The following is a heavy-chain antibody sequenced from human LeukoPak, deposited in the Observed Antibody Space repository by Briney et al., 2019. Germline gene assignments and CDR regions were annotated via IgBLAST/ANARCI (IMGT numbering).Heavy chain of an antibody. CDR3: ARDYLGFGESGFDY. V-gene: IGHV3-21*01. CDR2: ISSRSNYI. J-gene: IGHJ4*02. D-gene: IGHD3-10*01. Sequence: GGSLRLSCAVSGFSFSDHNMNLVRQAPGKGLECVASISSRSNYIYYADSLKGRVTVSRDNARNSLFLQMTSLRAEDTAVYYCARDYLGFGESGFDYWGQGTQVIVSS. CDR1: GFSFSDHN.